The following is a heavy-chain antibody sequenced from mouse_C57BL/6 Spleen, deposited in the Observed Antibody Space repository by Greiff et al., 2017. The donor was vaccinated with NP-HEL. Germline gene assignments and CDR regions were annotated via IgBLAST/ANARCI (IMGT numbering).Heavy chain of an antibody. CDR2: IWTGGGT. D-gene: IGHD4-1*01. Sequence: QVQLQQSGPGLVAPSQSLSITCTVSGFSLTSYAISWVRQPPGKGLEWLGVIWTGGGTNYNSALISRLSISKDNSKSQVFLRMNSLQTDDTSRYYCASNWDWYFDVWGTGTTVTVSS. CDR3: ASNWDWYFDV. J-gene: IGHJ1*03. CDR1: GFSLTSYA. V-gene: IGHV2-9-1*01.